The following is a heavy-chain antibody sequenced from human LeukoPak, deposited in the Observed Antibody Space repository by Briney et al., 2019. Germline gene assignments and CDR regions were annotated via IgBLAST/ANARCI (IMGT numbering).Heavy chain of an antibody. CDR1: GFTFSSYA. Sequence: PGGSLRLSCAASGFTFSSYAMSWVRQAPGKGLEWVSGISKSGVSTDYADSVKGRFTISRDNSKNTLYLQMNSLRAEDTAVYYCAKSGSVTYYNPDFDYWGQGTLVTVSS. V-gene: IGHV3-23*01. CDR2: ISKSGVST. D-gene: IGHD3-10*01. CDR3: AKSGSVTYYNPDFDY. J-gene: IGHJ4*02.